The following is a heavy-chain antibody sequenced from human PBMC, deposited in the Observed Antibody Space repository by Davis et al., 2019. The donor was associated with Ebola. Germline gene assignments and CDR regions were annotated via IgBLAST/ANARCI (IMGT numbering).Heavy chain of an antibody. CDR3: ARARVDIVATILYYYYGMDV. J-gene: IGHJ6*04. D-gene: IGHD5-12*01. CDR2: INAGNGNT. V-gene: IGHV1-3*01. CDR1: GYTFTSYA. Sequence: ASVKVSCKASGYTFTSYAMHWVRQAPGQRLEWMGWINAGNGNTKYSQKFQGRVTITADESTSTAYMELSSLRSEDTAVYYCARARVDIVATILYYYYGMDVWGKGTTVTVSS.